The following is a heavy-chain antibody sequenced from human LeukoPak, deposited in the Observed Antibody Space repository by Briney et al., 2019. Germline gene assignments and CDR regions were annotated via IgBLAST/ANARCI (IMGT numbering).Heavy chain of an antibody. CDR1: GFTFSSYW. J-gene: IGHJ4*02. D-gene: IGHD2-8*01. V-gene: IGHV3-7*01. CDR3: ARYTNGLDS. Sequence: GGSLRLSCIVSGFTFSSYWMTWVRQAPGKGLEWVANINQDGSNIFYVDSVKGRFTISRDNAKNSLYLQMNGLRAEDTAVYFCARYTNGLDSWGQGTLVTVSS. CDR2: INQDGSNI.